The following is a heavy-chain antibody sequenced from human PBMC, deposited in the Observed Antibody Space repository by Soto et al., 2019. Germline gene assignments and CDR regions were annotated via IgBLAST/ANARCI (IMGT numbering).Heavy chain of an antibody. CDR1: VFTFSSCA. Sequence: GRSLRLSWAACVFTFSSCAMSLVRQTPGKGLQWVSAISESGDTTYYSDSLRGRFTISRDNSKKTLFLHVNSLRAEDTAIYYCAKDKPAAGSQWLVPIWGQGTVVTVSS. CDR2: ISESGDTT. J-gene: IGHJ4*02. CDR3: AKDKPAAGSQWLVPI. V-gene: IGHV3-23*01. D-gene: IGHD6-19*01.